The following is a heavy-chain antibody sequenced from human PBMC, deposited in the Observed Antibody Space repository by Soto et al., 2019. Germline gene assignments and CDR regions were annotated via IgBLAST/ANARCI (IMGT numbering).Heavy chain of an antibody. J-gene: IGHJ4*02. V-gene: IGHV1-3*01. CDR1: GYTFTSYA. CDR3: ARSGSGSLDYFDY. Sequence: ASVKVSCKASGYTFTSYAIHWVRQAPGQRLEWMGWINAGNGNTKYSQKFQGRVTITRDTSASTAYMELSSLRSEDTAVYYCARSGSGSLDYFDYWGQGTLVTVSS. D-gene: IGHD1-26*01. CDR2: INAGNGNT.